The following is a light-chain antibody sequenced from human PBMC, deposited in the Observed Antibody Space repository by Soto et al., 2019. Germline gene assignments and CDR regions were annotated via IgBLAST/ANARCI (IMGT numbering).Light chain of an antibody. CDR2: AAS. Sequence: DIQMTQSPSSLSASVGDRVTITCRASQGISNYLAWYQQKPGKVPKLLIYAASTLHSGVPSRFSGSGSGTACTLTISILQPEAVATCYCQNYSRAHALIFGGGTKVEIK. CDR1: QGISNY. CDR3: QNYSRAHALI. J-gene: IGKJ4*01. V-gene: IGKV1-27*01.